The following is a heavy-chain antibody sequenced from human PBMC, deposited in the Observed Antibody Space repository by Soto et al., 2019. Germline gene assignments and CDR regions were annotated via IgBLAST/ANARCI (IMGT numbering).Heavy chain of an antibody. Sequence: ASVKVSCKASGYTFTDFDMHWVRQAPGQGLEWMGCINPKSGGTKYAQKFQGRVTVTRDTSITTAYMELSGMTSDDTAVYYCAVINTDWGQGTLVTVSS. D-gene: IGHD3-22*01. J-gene: IGHJ4*02. CDR1: GYTFTDFD. CDR3: AVINTD. CDR2: INPKSGGT. V-gene: IGHV1-2*02.